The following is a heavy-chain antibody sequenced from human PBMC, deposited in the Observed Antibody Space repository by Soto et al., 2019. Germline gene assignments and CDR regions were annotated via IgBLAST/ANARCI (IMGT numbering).Heavy chain of an antibody. D-gene: IGHD3-22*01. J-gene: IGHJ4*02. V-gene: IGHV3-15*07. CDR2: IKSKTDGGTT. CDR1: GFTFSSYG. CDR3: TTDPVTMIVVVPSSG. Sequence: GGALRLSCAASGFTFSSYGMNWVRQAPGKGLEWVGRIKSKTDGGTTDYAAPVKGRFTISRDDSKNTLYLQMNSLKTEDTAVYYCTTDPVTMIVVVPSSGWGQGTLVTVSS.